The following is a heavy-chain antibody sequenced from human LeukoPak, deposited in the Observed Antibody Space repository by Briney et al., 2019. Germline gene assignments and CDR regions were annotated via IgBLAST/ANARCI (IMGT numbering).Heavy chain of an antibody. CDR3: ARKSMIVVVIRFDYYGMDV. D-gene: IGHD3-22*01. Sequence: GGSLRLSCAASGFTFSSYLMSWVRQAPGKRLEWVANIKQDGSEKYYVDSVKGRFTISRDNAKNSLYLQMNSLRADDTAVYYCARKSMIVVVIRFDYYGMDVWGQGTTVTVSS. J-gene: IGHJ6*02. CDR1: GFTFSSYL. V-gene: IGHV3-7*04. CDR2: IKQDGSEK.